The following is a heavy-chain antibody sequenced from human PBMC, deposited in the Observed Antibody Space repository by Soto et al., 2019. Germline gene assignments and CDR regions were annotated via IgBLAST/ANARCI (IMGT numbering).Heavy chain of an antibody. D-gene: IGHD2-15*01. Sequence: GGSLRLSCTASGFNFISYWMHWVRQAPGKGLVWVSRINSDGSSTSYADSVKGRFTISRDNAKNTLYLQMNSLRAEDTAVYYCVRTSLVVAAATREDYWGQGTLVTVSS. V-gene: IGHV3-74*01. CDR3: VRTSLVVAAATREDY. J-gene: IGHJ4*02. CDR1: GFNFISYW. CDR2: INSDGSST.